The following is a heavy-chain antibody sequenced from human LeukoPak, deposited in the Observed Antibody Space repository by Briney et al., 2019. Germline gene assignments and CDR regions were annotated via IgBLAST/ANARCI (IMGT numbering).Heavy chain of an antibody. CDR2: IYYSGST. CDR3: ATLGDSSWTKSDY. J-gene: IGHJ4*02. V-gene: IGHV4-39*01. CDR1: GGSISSGSYY. D-gene: IGHD6-13*01. Sequence: SETLSLTCTVSGGSISSGSYYWGWIRQPPGKGLEWIGSIYYSGSTYYNPSLKSRVTISVDTSKNQFSLKLSSVTAADTAVYYCATLGDSSWTKSDYWGQGTLVTVSS.